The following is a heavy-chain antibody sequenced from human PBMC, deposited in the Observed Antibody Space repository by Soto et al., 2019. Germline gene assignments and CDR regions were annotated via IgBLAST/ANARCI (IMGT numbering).Heavy chain of an antibody. J-gene: IGHJ4*02. CDR2: ISYDGSNK. D-gene: IGHD5-18*01. CDR3: ATLGGGYSYGYVAYFDY. V-gene: IGHV3-30*03. CDR1: GFTFSSYG. Sequence: QVQLVESGGGVVQPGRSLRLSCAASGFTFSSYGMHWVRQAPGKGLEWVAVISYDGSNKYYADSVKGRFTISRDNSKNTLYLQMNSLRAEDTAVYYCATLGGGYSYGYVAYFDYWGQGNLVTVSS.